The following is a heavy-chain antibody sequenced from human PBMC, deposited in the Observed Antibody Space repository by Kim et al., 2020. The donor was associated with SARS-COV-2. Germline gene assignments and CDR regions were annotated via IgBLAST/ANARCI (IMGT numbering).Heavy chain of an antibody. J-gene: IGHJ5*02. D-gene: IGHD2-8*02. V-gene: IGHV4-34*01. CDR2: ISDSGST. Sequence: SETLSLTCAVYGGSFSGYYWSWIRQSPGKGLEWIGEISDSGSTNYNPSLKSRVTMLIDTSKNQISLKLSSVTAADTAVYFCARWPRRRGLVKWFDPWGQGTLVTVSS. CDR3: ARWPRRRGLVKWFDP. CDR1: GGSFSGYY.